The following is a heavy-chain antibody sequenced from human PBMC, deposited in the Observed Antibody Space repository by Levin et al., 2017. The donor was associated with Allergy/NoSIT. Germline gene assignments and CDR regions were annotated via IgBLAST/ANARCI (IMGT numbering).Heavy chain of an antibody. CDR2: IYYSGIA. D-gene: IGHD2-15*01. J-gene: IGHJ4*02. CDR1: GDSIRSSNYY. V-gene: IGHV4-39*07. CDR3: ARELGRSGYFDY. Sequence: PSETLSLTCTVSGDSIRSSNYYWGWIRQPPGKGLEWIGGIYYSGIADYSPSLKSRVTFSVDTSKNQFSLKLTSVTAADTAVYYCARELGRSGYFDYWGQGTLATVSS.